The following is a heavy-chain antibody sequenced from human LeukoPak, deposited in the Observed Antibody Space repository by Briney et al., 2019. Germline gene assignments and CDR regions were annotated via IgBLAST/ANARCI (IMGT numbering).Heavy chain of an antibody. V-gene: IGHV1-18*01. Sequence: GASVKVSCKASGYSFTSFDINWVRQAPGQGLEWMGWISAYNGNTNYAQKLQGRVTMTTDTSTSTAYMELRSLRSDDTAVYYCAREWELPNWFDPWGQGTLVTVSS. D-gene: IGHD1-26*01. CDR2: ISAYNGNT. CDR1: GYSFTSFD. J-gene: IGHJ5*02. CDR3: AREWELPNWFDP.